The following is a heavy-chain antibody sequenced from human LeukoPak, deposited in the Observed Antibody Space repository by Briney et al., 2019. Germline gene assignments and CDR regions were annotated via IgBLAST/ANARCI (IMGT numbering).Heavy chain of an antibody. CDR3: ARHGAARGSFDY. CDR2: IYTSGGT. J-gene: IGHJ4*02. Sequence: SETLSLTCTVSGGSISSYYWSWIRQPPGKGLEWIGYIYTSGGTNYNPSLKSRVTISVDTSKNQFSLKLSSVTAADTAVYYCARHGAARGSFDYWGQGTLVTVSS. D-gene: IGHD6-6*01. V-gene: IGHV4-4*09. CDR1: GGSISSYY.